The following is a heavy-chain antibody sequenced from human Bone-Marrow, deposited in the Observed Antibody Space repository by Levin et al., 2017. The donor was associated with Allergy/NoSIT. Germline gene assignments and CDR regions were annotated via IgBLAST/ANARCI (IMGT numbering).Heavy chain of an antibody. Sequence: PGGSLRLSCVASGITVRNYAMTWVRQAPGKGLEWVSGLGSDGRAHYADSVRGRFTISRDDSKNTLFLQMNDLRVADTALYYCGKEIYGWAFDVWGQGTLVTVSS. D-gene: IGHD5-12*01. J-gene: IGHJ3*01. CDR1: GITVRNYA. CDR3: GKEIYGWAFDV. CDR2: LGSDGRA. V-gene: IGHV3-23*01.